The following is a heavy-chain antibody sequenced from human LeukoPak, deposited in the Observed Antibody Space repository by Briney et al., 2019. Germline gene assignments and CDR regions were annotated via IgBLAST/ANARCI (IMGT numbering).Heavy chain of an antibody. V-gene: IGHV1-69*04. CDR3: ARAGIAAAGPDY. CDR2: IIPILGIA. D-gene: IGHD6-13*01. J-gene: IGHJ4*02. CDR1: GGTFSSYA. Sequence: ASVKVSCKASGGTFSSYAISWVRQAPGQGLEWMGRIIPILGIANYAQKFQGRVTITADKSTSTAYMELSSLRSEDTAVYYCARAGIAAAGPDYWGQGTLVTVSP.